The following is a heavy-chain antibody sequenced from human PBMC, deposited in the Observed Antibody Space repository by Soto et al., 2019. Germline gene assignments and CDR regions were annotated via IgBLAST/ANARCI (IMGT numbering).Heavy chain of an antibody. Sequence: PSETLSLTCAVSGGSISSGGYSWSWIRQPPGKGLEWIGYIYYSGSTNYNPSLKSRVTISVDTSKNQFSLKLSSVTAADTAVYYCARSDGRYWGQGTLVTAPQ. CDR2: IYYSGST. V-gene: IGHV4-61*08. J-gene: IGHJ4*02. CDR3: ARSDGRY. CDR1: GGSISSGGYS.